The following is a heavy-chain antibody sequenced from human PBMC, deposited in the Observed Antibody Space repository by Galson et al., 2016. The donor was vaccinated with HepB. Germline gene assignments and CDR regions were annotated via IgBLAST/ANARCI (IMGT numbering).Heavy chain of an antibody. CDR1: GFTLSRHW. D-gene: IGHD5-18*01. Sequence: SLRLSCAASGFTLSRHWMTWVRQAPGKGLEWVSDINGDGSQTYYVDSVKGRFTISRDNAKNSLYLQMYTLRAEDTAMYYCAMDSGRREDVWGQGTTVTVSS. V-gene: IGHV3-7*03. CDR2: INGDGSQT. CDR3: AMDSGRREDV. J-gene: IGHJ6*02.